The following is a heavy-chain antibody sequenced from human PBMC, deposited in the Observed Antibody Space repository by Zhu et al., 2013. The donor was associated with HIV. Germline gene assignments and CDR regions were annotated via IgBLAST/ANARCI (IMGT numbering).Heavy chain of an antibody. V-gene: IGHV1-8*03. Sequence: QVQLVQSGAEVKKPGASVKVSCKASGYTFTGYYMHWVRQAPGQGLEWMGWMNPNSGNTGYAQKFQGRVTITRNTSISTAYMELSNLRSEDTAVYYCARGRTFGVGRLNWFDPWGQGTLVTVSS. D-gene: IGHD3-3*01. CDR2: MNPNSGNT. CDR1: GYTFTGYY. CDR3: ARGRTFGVGRLNWFDP. J-gene: IGHJ5*02.